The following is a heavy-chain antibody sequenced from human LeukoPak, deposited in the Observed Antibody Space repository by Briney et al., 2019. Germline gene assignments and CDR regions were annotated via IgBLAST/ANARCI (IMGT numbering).Heavy chain of an antibody. CDR1: GFSFSSYA. D-gene: IGHD1-14*01. CDR2: ISTKGGDT. V-gene: IGHV3-64*02. Sequence: PGGSLRLSCAASGFSFSSYAMYWVRKAPGKGLEYVSGISTKGGDTYYTDSMKGRITISRDNSKNTLYLQMGSLRDDDMAVYYCARGTGGLTSPYYMDVWGIGTTVTVS. CDR3: ARGTGGLTSPYYMDV. J-gene: IGHJ6*03.